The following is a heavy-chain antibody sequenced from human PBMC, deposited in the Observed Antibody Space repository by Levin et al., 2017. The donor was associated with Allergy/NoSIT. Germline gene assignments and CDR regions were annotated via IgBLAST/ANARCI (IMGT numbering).Heavy chain of an antibody. D-gene: IGHD4-17*01. V-gene: IGHV3-23*01. CDR3: AKCDYGDYVGMDV. CDR2: ISGSGGST. CDR1: GFTFSSYA. J-gene: IGHJ6*02. Sequence: PGGSLRLSCAASGFTFSSYAMSWVRQAPGKGLEWVSAISGSGGSTYYADSVKGRFTISRDNSKNTLYLQMNSLRAEDTDVYYCAKCDYGDYVGMDVWGQGTTVTVSS.